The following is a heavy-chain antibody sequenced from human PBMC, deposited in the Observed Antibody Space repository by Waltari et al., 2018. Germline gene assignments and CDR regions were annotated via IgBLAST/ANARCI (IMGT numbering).Heavy chain of an antibody. CDR2: ISSSSSYI. J-gene: IGHJ4*02. D-gene: IGHD2-21*01. CDR3: ARDQIAIKGLGFDY. Sequence: EVQLVESGGGLVKPGGSLRLSCAASGFTFSSYSMNWVRQAPGTGLEWVSSISSSSSYIYYADSVKGRFTISRDNAKNSLYLQMNSLRAEDTAVYYCARDQIAIKGLGFDYWGQGTLVTVSS. CDR1: GFTFSSYS. V-gene: IGHV3-21*03.